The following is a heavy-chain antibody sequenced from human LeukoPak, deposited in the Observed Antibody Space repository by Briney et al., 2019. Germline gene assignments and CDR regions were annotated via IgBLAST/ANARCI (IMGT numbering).Heavy chain of an antibody. CDR3: VRHGSCSGGFCSYLGGY. J-gene: IGHJ4*02. CDR2: IYPGDSGT. Sequence: GESLKISCKASGYSFTSYWIGWVRQMPGKGLEWMGIIYPGDSGTRYSPSFQGQVSISADKSTSTAYLQWSSLKASDSAIYYCVRHGSCSGGFCSYLGGYWGQGTLVTVSS. D-gene: IGHD2-15*01. CDR1: GYSFTSYW. V-gene: IGHV5-51*01.